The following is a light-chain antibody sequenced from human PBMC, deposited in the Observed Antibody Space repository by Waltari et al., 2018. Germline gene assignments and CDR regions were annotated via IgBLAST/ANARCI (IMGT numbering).Light chain of an antibody. V-gene: IGLV2-14*01. Sequence: QSALTQPASVTGSPGQSITISCTETSSDLRGVDFVSWYQHHPGKAPTLLIYEVNKRPPGVSTRFSGSRSCNTASLTISALQPEDEADYYCSSYTSNTTPIFGGGTKLTVL. CDR1: SSDLRGVDF. J-gene: IGLJ2*01. CDR3: SSYTSNTTPI. CDR2: EVN.